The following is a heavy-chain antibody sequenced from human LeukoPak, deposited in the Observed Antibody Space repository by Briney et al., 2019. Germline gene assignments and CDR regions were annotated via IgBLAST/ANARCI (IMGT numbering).Heavy chain of an antibody. J-gene: IGHJ3*02. D-gene: IGHD3-10*01. CDR2: IYSGGST. V-gene: IGHV3-53*01. CDR1: GFTVSSNY. CDR3: ANVGTMVFDAFDI. Sequence: QPGGSLRLSCAASGFTVSSNYMSWVRQAPGKGLEWVSVIYSGGSTYYADSVKGRFTISRDNSKNTLYLQMNSLRAEDTAVYYCANVGTMVFDAFDIWGQGTMVTVSS.